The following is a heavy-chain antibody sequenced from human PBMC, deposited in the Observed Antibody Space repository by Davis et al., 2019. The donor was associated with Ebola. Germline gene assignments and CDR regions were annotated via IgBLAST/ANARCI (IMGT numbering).Heavy chain of an antibody. CDR2: IYYSGST. CDR3: ARDYVY. Sequence: ESLKISCAASGFTFSTYSMSWVRQPPGKGLEWIGYIYYSGSTYYNPSLKSRVTISVDTSKNQFSLKLSSVTAADTAIYYCARDYVYWGQGTLVAVSS. V-gene: IGHV4-59*12. CDR1: GFTFSTYS. J-gene: IGHJ4*02. D-gene: IGHD1-14*01.